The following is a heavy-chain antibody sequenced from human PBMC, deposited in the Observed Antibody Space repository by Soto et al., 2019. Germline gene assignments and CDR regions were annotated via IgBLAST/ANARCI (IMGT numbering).Heavy chain of an antibody. CDR1: VVSISSGGYY. Sequence: SETLSLTCTVSVVSISSGGYYWSWIRQHPWKGLEWIGYIYYSGSTYYNPSLKSRVTISVDTSKNQFSLKLSSVTAADTAVYYCARGSLLTDIAVDDAFEYWGQGTLVSVSS. J-gene: IGHJ4*02. D-gene: IGHD6-19*01. V-gene: IGHV4-31*03. CDR2: IYYSGST. CDR3: ARGSLLTDIAVDDAFEY.